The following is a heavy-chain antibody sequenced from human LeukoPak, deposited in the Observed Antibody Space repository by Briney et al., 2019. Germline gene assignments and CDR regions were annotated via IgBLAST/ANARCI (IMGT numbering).Heavy chain of an antibody. CDR2: INHNGST. CDR3: ARGPNYYGSEGDY. V-gene: IGHV4-34*01. Sequence: PSETLSLTCAVYGGSFSGYYWSWIRQPPGKGPEWIGEINHNGSTNYNPSLKSRVTISVDTSKNQFSLKLSSVTAADTAVYYCARGPNYYGSEGDYWGQGTLVTVSS. J-gene: IGHJ4*02. CDR1: GGSFSGYY. D-gene: IGHD3-10*01.